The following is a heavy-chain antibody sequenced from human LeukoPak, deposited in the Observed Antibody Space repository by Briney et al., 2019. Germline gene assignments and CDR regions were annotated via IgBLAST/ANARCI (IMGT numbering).Heavy chain of an antibody. J-gene: IGHJ6*03. CDR3: ARLLVPAAILPRGYMDV. Sequence: GKSLTLSCVVSGFNFDNFAMHWVRQPLGKGLEWVAVISHDGRTKYYADSVKGRFTISRDNSKNTLYLQMNSLRAEDTAVYYCARLLVPAAILPRGYMDVWGKGTTVTVSS. CDR1: GFNFDNFA. CDR2: ISHDGRTK. D-gene: IGHD2-2*02. V-gene: IGHV3-30*04.